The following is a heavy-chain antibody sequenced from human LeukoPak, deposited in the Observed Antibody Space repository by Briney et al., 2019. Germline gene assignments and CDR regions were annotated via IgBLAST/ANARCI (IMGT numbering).Heavy chain of an antibody. Sequence: PSETLSLTCTVSGGSISSSSYFWGWIRQPPGKGLEWLGSVYYSGRTYYDPSLESRVTISVDTSKNQFSLKLRSVTAADTAVYYCARGDWGSPDYYYMDVWGKGTTVTISS. CDR1: GGSISSSSYF. J-gene: IGHJ6*03. V-gene: IGHV4-39*07. CDR3: ARGDWGSPDYYYMDV. CDR2: VYYSGRT. D-gene: IGHD7-27*01.